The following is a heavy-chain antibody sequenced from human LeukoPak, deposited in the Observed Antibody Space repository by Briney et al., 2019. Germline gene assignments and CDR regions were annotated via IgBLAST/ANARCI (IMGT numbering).Heavy chain of an antibody. V-gene: IGHV3-30-3*01. J-gene: IGHJ4*02. CDR1: GFTSSSYA. CDR2: ISYDGSNK. Sequence: GGSLRLSCAASGFTSSSYAMHWVRQAPGKGLEGVAVISYDGSNKYYADSVKGRFTISRDNSKNTLYLQMNSLRAEDTAVYYCASYDSSGYYAAWGQGTLVTVSS. CDR3: ASYDSSGYYAA. D-gene: IGHD3-22*01.